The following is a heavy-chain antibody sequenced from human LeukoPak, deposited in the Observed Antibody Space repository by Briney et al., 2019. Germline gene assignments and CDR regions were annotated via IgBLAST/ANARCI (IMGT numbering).Heavy chain of an antibody. CDR2: IYYSGST. Sequence: SGTLSLTCTVSGGSISSYYWSWIRQPPGKGLEWIGSIYYSGSTYYKPSLKSRVTISVDTSKNQFSLKLSSVTAADTAVYYCARGYSSSLRGTNYFDYWGQGTLVTVSS. CDR1: GGSISSYY. J-gene: IGHJ4*02. D-gene: IGHD6-13*01. V-gene: IGHV4-39*07. CDR3: ARGYSSSLRGTNYFDY.